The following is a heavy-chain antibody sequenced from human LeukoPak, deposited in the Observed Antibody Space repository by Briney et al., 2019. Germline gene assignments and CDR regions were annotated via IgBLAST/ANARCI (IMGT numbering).Heavy chain of an antibody. Sequence: ASVKVFCKASGYTFTGYYMHWVRQAPGQGLEWMGWINPNSGGTNYAQKVQGRVTMTRDTSISTAYMELSRLRSDDTAVYYCARDPRRYNWFDPWGQGTLVTVSS. J-gene: IGHJ5*02. V-gene: IGHV1-2*02. CDR3: ARDPRRYNWFDP. CDR2: INPNSGGT. CDR1: GYTFTGYY.